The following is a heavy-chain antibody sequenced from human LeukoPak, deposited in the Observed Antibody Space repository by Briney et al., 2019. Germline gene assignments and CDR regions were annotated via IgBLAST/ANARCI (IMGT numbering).Heavy chain of an antibody. D-gene: IGHD3-10*01. CDR3: ARLSQGSFDY. J-gene: IGHJ4*02. CDR2: IYPGDSDT. V-gene: IGHV5-51*01. Sequence: GESLKISCKGSGYSFTNYWIGWVRQMPGKGLEWMGIIYPGDSDTRSSPSFQGQVIISADKSITTAYLQWSSLKASDTAMYYCARLSQGSFDYWGQGTLVTVSS. CDR1: GYSFTNYW.